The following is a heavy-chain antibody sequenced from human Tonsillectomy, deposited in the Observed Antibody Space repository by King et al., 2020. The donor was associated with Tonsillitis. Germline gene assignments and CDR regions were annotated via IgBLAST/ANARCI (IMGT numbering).Heavy chain of an antibody. J-gene: IGHJ6*02. CDR3: AREYYYGAGRLLDGMDV. V-gene: IGHV1-69*01. D-gene: IGHD3-10*01. Sequence: VQLVESGAEVKKPGSSVKVSCKASGGTFSGYAINWVRQAPGQGLEWMGGIIPIFDEANYAQKFQGRVTITADESTSTAYMDLSSLRSEDTAVYYCAREYYYGAGRLLDGMDVWGQGTTVTVSS. CDR2: IIPIFDEA. CDR1: GGTFSGYA.